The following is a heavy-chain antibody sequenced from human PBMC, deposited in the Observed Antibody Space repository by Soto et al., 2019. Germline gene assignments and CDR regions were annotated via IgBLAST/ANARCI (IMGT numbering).Heavy chain of an antibody. J-gene: IGHJ5*02. CDR1: GDSVSSNTAS. D-gene: IGHD5-12*01. V-gene: IGHV6-1*01. Sequence: SPTLSLTCVISGDSVSSNTASWNWMRQSPSRGLEWLGRTYFRSKWYNDYAVSVKSRIIINPDTSNNQFSLQLNSVTPEDTAVYFCAKGDNLGPKTGYAFDPWGQGIMVTVSS. CDR2: TYFRSKWYN. CDR3: AKGDNLGPKTGYAFDP.